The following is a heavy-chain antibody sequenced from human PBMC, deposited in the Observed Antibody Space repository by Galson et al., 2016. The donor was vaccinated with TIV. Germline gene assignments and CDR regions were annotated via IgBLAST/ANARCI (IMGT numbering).Heavy chain of an antibody. CDR3: GTGLFDY. J-gene: IGHJ4*02. V-gene: IGHV3-15*01. CDR2: INRKTEGATA. Sequence: SLRLSCAGSGFTFSTAWINWVRQGPGKGLEWVGRINRKTEGATADYATPVKGRFTISRDDSKNTLYLQMNSLKTEVTGVYYCGTGLFDYWGQGTLVTVSS. CDR1: GFTFSTAW.